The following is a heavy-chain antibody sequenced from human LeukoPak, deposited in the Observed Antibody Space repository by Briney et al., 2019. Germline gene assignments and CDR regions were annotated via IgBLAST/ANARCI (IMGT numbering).Heavy chain of an antibody. CDR3: ARLWVYCSGGSCYPPI. Sequence: GASVKVSCKASGYTFTGYYMHWVRQAPGQGLEWMGWINPNSGGTNYAQKFQGRVTMTRDTSISTAYMELSRLRSDDTAVYYCARLWVYCSGGSCYPPIWGQGTMVTVSS. J-gene: IGHJ3*02. CDR1: GYTFTGYY. D-gene: IGHD2-15*01. CDR2: INPNSGGT. V-gene: IGHV1-2*02.